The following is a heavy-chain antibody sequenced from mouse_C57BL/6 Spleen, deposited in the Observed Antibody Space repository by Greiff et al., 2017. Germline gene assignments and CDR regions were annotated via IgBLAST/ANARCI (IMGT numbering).Heavy chain of an antibody. CDR3: ARIGLLRDYYAMDY. V-gene: IGHV1-64*01. Sequence: VQLQQSGAELVKPGASVKLSCKASGYTFTSYWMHWVKQRPGQGLEWIGMIHPNSGSTNYNEKFKSKATLTVDKSSSTAYMQLSSLTSEDSAVYYCARIGLLRDYYAMDYWGQGTSVTVSS. CDR1: GYTFTSYW. CDR2: IHPNSGST. D-gene: IGHD2-3*01. J-gene: IGHJ4*01.